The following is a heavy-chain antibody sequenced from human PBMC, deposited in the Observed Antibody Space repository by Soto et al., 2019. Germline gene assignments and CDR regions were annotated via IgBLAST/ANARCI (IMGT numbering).Heavy chain of an antibody. J-gene: IGHJ1*01. CDR2: ISSNGGST. CDR3: VKDLGTRPEYFQH. V-gene: IGHV3-64D*09. CDR1: GFTFSSYA. D-gene: IGHD6-6*01. Sequence: GESLKISCSASGFTFSSYAMHWVRQAPGKGLEYVSAISSNGGSTYYADSVKGRFTISRDNSKNTLYLQMSSLRAEDTAVYYCVKDLGTRPEYFQHWGQGTLVTVSS.